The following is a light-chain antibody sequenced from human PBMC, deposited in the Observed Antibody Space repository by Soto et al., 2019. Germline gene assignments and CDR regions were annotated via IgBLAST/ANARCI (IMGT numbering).Light chain of an antibody. CDR1: SSDVGGYHY. CDR2: EVS. V-gene: IGLV2-14*01. CDR3: SSYTSISTWV. Sequence: QSALTQPASVSGSPGQSITISCTGSSSDVGGYHYVSWYQQHPGKAPKLMIYEVSTRPSGVSNRFSGSKSGNTASLTISGLQAEDEAHYYCSSYTSISTWVFGGGTKLTVL. J-gene: IGLJ3*02.